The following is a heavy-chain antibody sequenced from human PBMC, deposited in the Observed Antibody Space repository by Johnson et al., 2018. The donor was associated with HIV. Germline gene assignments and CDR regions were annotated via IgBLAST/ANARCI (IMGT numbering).Heavy chain of an antibody. D-gene: IGHD3-3*02. CDR3: ATTNNIALPGYV. Sequence: VQLVESGGGVVQPGRSLRLSCAASGFTFSSYAMHWVRQAPGKGLEWVAVISYDGSNKYYADSVKGRFTISRDNSKNTLYLQMNSLRAEDTAVYYCATTNNIALPGYVWGQGTMVTVSS. V-gene: IGHV3-30*04. CDR1: GFTFSSYA. J-gene: IGHJ3*01. CDR2: ISYDGSNK.